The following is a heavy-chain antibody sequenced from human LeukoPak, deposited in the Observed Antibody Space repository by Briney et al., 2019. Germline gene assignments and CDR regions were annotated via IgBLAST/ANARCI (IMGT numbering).Heavy chain of an antibody. CDR1: GFTLSSYW. CDR2: IKHDGSTT. V-gene: IGHV3-7*01. CDR3: ARGATFEY. D-gene: IGHD5-24*01. Sequence: GGSLRLSCAASGFTLSSYWMSWVRQAPGKGLEWVANIKHDGSTTNYADSVRGRFTISRDNAKNSLNLQMNSLRVEDTALYYCARGATFEYWGQGTLVTVSS. J-gene: IGHJ4*02.